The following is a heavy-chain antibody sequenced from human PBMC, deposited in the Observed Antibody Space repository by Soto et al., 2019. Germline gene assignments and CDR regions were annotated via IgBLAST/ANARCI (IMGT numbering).Heavy chain of an antibody. CDR1: GYTLTELS. V-gene: IGHV1-24*01. Sequence: ASVKVSCKVSGYTLTELSMHWVRQAPGKGLEWMGGFDPEDGETIYAQKFQGRVTMTEDTSTDTAYMELSSLRSEDTAVYYCATDTPYMVRGANRASNYWGQGTLVTVSS. D-gene: IGHD3-10*01. J-gene: IGHJ4*02. CDR3: ATDTPYMVRGANRASNY. CDR2: FDPEDGET.